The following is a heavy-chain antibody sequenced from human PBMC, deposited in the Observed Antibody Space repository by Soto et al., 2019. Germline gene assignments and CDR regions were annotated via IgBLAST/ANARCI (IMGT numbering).Heavy chain of an antibody. Sequence: QVQLVESGGGVVQPGRSLRLSCAASGFTFSSYGMHWVRQAPGKGLEWVAVIWYDGSNKYYADSVKGRFTISRDNSKNTLYLQRNSLRAEDTAVYYCAREGYSSGADAEYFQHWGQGTLVTVSS. CDR2: IWYDGSNK. J-gene: IGHJ1*01. CDR1: GFTFSSYG. D-gene: IGHD6-19*01. V-gene: IGHV3-33*01. CDR3: AREGYSSGADAEYFQH.